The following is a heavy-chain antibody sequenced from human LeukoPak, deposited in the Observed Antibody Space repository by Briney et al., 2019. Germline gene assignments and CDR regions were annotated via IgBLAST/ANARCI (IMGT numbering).Heavy chain of an antibody. V-gene: IGHV3-23*01. D-gene: IGHD3-10*01. J-gene: IGHJ4*02. Sequence: GGSLRLSCAASGFIFSSYAMSWVRQAPGKGLEWVSSISGSGGSTCYADSVKGRFTISRDNSKNTLFLHMSSLRAEDAAVYYCAKDPEDYGSGSSPTFDYWGQGTLVTVSS. CDR1: GFIFSSYA. CDR3: AKDPEDYGSGSSPTFDY. CDR2: ISGSGGST.